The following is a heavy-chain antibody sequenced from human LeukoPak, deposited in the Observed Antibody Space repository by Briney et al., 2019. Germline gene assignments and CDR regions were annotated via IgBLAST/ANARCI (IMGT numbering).Heavy chain of an antibody. CDR3: AKGGSGYDYAFDI. CDR1: GFTFSSYG. CDR2: ISYDGSNK. D-gene: IGHD5-12*01. Sequence: PGGSLRLSCAASGFTFSSYGMHWVRQAPGKGLEWVAVISYDGSNKYYADSVKGRFTISRDNSKNTLYLQMNSLRAEDTAVYYCAKGGSGYDYAFDIWGQGTMVTVSS. V-gene: IGHV3-33*05. J-gene: IGHJ3*02.